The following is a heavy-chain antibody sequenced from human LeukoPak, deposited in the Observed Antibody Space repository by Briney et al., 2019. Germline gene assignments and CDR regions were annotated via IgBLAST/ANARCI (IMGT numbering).Heavy chain of an antibody. V-gene: IGHV4-39*01. Sequence: SETLSLTCTVSGGSISSSSYYWGWIRQPPGKGLEWIGSIYYSGSTYYNPSLKSRVTISVDTSKNQFSLKLSSVTAADTAVYYCGAYSSGWLGIDYWSQGTLVTVSS. CDR3: GAYSSGWLGIDY. D-gene: IGHD6-19*01. CDR1: GGSISSSSYY. J-gene: IGHJ4*02. CDR2: IYYSGST.